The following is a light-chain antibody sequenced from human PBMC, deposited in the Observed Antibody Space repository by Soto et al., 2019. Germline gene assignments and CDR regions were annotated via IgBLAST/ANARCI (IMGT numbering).Light chain of an antibody. CDR1: QSVSSSY. Sequence: EIVLTQSPGTLSLSPGKRTTLSCRASQSVSSSYLAWYQQKPVQAPRLLIYGASSRATGIPDRFSGSGSGTDFTLTISRLEPEDFAVYYCQQYRAFGQGTKVDIK. CDR3: QQYRA. J-gene: IGKJ1*01. CDR2: GAS. V-gene: IGKV3-20*01.